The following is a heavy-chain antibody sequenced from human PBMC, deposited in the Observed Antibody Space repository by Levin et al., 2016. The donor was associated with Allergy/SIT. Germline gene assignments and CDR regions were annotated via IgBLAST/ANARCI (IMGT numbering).Heavy chain of an antibody. CDR1: GYTLTELS. Sequence: ASVKVSCKVSGYTLTELSMHWVRQAPGKGLEWMGGFDPEDGETIYAQKFQGRVTMTEDTSTDTAYMELSSLRSEDTAVYYCATDYCSSTSCYVAPVYWGQGTLVTVSS. D-gene: IGHD2-2*01. CDR2: FDPEDGET. V-gene: IGHV1-24*01. CDR3: ATDYCSSTSCYVAPVY. J-gene: IGHJ4*02.